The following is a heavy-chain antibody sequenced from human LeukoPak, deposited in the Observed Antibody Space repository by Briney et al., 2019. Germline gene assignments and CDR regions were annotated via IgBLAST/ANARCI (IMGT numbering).Heavy chain of an antibody. D-gene: IGHD3-22*01. Sequence: GGSLRLSCEGSGFTFSNYRMGWVRQAPGKGLQWVANIKTDGSEKYYVDSVKGRFTISRDNAKNSLYLQMNSLRAEDTAVYYCATYSSLNRREFQYWGQGTLLTVSS. CDR2: IKTDGSEK. V-gene: IGHV3-7*01. CDR3: ATYSSLNRREFQY. CDR1: GFTFSNYR. J-gene: IGHJ1*01.